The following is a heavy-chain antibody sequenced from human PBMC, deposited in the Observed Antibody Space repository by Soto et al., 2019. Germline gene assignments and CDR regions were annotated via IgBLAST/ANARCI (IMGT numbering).Heavy chain of an antibody. V-gene: IGHV4-34*01. D-gene: IGHD1-7*01. CDR3: ARGNYPAYFDY. J-gene: IGHJ4*02. CDR1: GGSFSGYY. Sequence: SETLSLTCAVYGGSFSGYYWSWIRQPPGKGLEWIGEINHSGSTNYNPSLKSRVTISVDTSKNQFSLKLSSVTAADTAVYYCARGNYPAYFDYWGQGTLVTVSS. CDR2: INHSGST.